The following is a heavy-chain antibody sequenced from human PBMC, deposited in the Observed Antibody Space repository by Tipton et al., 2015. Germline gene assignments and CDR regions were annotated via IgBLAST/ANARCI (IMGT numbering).Heavy chain of an antibody. Sequence: TLSLTCTVSGVSATSGSYYWSWIRQPPGKGLEWIGYIYHTGSTIYNPSLKSRVTISLDRSKNQFSLRLTSVTAADTAMYYCARDAGIVAAPSRYFQYWGQGTLVTVSS. CDR2: IYHTGST. J-gene: IGHJ1*01. D-gene: IGHD2-15*01. CDR3: ARDAGIVAAPSRYFQY. V-gene: IGHV4-61*01. CDR1: GVSATSGSYY.